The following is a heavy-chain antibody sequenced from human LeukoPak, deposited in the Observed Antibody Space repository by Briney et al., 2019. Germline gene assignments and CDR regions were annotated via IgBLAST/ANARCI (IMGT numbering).Heavy chain of an antibody. CDR3: ARHYHGSGTYLDS. CDR2: ISTSGTGP. V-gene: IGHV3-23*01. J-gene: IGHJ4*02. Sequence: GGSLRLSCAASGFTFSSCSMSWVRQAPGKGLEWVSAISTSGTGPQYADSVKGRFTISRDNSRDTLFLQMNTLGAEDTAVYFCARHYHGSGTYLDSWGQGTLVTVSS. CDR1: GFTFSSCS. D-gene: IGHD3-10*01.